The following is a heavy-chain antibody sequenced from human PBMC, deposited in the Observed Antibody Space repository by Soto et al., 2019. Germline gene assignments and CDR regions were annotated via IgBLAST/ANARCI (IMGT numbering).Heavy chain of an antibody. Sequence: SETLSLTCTVSGGSISSYYWSWIRQSPGKGLEWIGYIYYSGSTNYNPSLKSRVTISVDTSKNQFSLKLSSVTAADTAVYYCARGGVSGASCLFDYWGQGTLVTVSS. D-gene: IGHD6-13*01. CDR1: GGSISSYY. CDR2: IYYSGST. J-gene: IGHJ4*02. V-gene: IGHV4-59*01. CDR3: ARGGVSGASCLFDY.